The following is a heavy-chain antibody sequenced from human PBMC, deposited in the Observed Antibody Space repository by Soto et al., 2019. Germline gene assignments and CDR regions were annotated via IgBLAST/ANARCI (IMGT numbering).Heavy chain of an antibody. J-gene: IGHJ4*02. V-gene: IGHV4-61*01. CDR3: ARGTYYDFWSGYYVDY. CDR1: GGSVSSGSYY. D-gene: IGHD3-3*01. CDR2: IYYSGST. Sequence: PSETLSLTCTVSGGSVSSGSYYWSWIRQPPGKGLAWIGYIYYSGSTNYNPSLKSRGTISVDTSKNQFSLKLSSVTAADTAVYYCARGTYYDFWSGYYVDYWGRGTLVTVSS.